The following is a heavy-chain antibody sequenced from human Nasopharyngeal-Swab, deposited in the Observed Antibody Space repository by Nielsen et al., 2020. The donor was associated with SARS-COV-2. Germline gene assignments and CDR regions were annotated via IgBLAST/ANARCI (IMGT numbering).Heavy chain of an antibody. V-gene: IGHV3-23*01. D-gene: IGHD4-17*01. Sequence: GGSLRLSCAASGFTFSSYAMSWVRQAPGKGLERVSAISGSGGSTYYADSVKGRFTISRDNSKNTLYLQMNSLRAEDTAVYYCAKDFGYGDYWSVYYYYGMDVWGQGTTVTVSS. CDR3: AKDFGYGDYWSVYYYYGMDV. CDR1: GFTFSSYA. CDR2: ISGSGGST. J-gene: IGHJ6*02.